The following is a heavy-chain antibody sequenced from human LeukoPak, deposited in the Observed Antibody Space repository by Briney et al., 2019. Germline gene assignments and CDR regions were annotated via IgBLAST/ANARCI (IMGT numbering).Heavy chain of an antibody. Sequence: GGSLRLSCAASGFTFSSYSMNCVRQAPRKGLEWVSSISSSSSYIYYADSAKGRFTISRDNAKNSLYLQMNSLRAEDTAVYYCARWVVVVAAFDYWGQGTLVTVSS. V-gene: IGHV3-21*01. J-gene: IGHJ4*02. D-gene: IGHD2-15*01. CDR1: GFTFSSYS. CDR3: ARWVVVVAAFDY. CDR2: ISSSSSYI.